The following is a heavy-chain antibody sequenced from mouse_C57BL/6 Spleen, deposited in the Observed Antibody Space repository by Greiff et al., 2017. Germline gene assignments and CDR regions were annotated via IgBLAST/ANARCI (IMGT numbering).Heavy chain of an antibody. J-gene: IGHJ2*01. Sequence: QVQLQQPGTELVKPGASVKLSCKASGYTFTSYWMHWVKQRPGQGLEWIGNIKPSNGGTNYNEKFKSKATLTVDKSSSTAYMQLSSLTSEDSAVYYCARGSYYDYFYFDYWGQGTTLTVSS. V-gene: IGHV1-53*01. D-gene: IGHD2-4*01. CDR3: ARGSYYDYFYFDY. CDR2: IKPSNGGT. CDR1: GYTFTSYW.